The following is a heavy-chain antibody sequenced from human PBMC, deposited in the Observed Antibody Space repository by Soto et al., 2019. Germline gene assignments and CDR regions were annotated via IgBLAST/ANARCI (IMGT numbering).Heavy chain of an antibody. CDR1: GVSFNNNG. CDR2: VSPPFRTS. V-gene: IGHV1-69*01. J-gene: IGHJ6*02. CDR3: ARVLYYGSGSYSPYGMAV. D-gene: IGHD3-10*01. Sequence: QVQLVQSGAEVKKPGSSVKVSCKTSGVSFNNNGIGWVRQAPGHGLEWMGGVSPPFRTSNYARKFQGRISITADASTGTVNMELCSLPSADTAQYYCARVLYYGSGSYSPYGMAVWGQGTTVTVSS.